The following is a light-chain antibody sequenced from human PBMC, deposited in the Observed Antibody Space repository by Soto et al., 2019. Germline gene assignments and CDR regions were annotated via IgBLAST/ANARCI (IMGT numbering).Light chain of an antibody. V-gene: IGKV1-5*01. CDR3: QQYNSYLT. J-gene: IGKJ4*01. CDR2: DAS. CDR1: QSISSW. Sequence: DIQMTQSPSTLSASVGDRVTITCRASQSISSWLAWYQQKPGKAPKLLIYDASSLEGGVPSRFSGSGSGTEFTLTISSLQPDDFATYYCQQYNSYLTFGGGTKVDI.